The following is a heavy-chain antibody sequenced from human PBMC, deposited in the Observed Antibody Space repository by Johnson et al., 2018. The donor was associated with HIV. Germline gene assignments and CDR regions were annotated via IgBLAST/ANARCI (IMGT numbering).Heavy chain of an antibody. J-gene: IGHJ3*01. V-gene: IGHV3-43D*03. Sequence: VESGGGLVQPGGSLRLSCAASGFTFDEYAMHWVRQVPGNGLEWVSLIRWDGAITHYADSVKGRFTISRDNSRNSLYLQMKSLRAEDTALYYCARAEIYEGRVGDFAFDLWGRGTMVTVAS. CDR3: ARAEIYEGRVGDFAFDL. CDR2: IRWDGAIT. D-gene: IGHD3-10*01. CDR1: GFTFDEYA.